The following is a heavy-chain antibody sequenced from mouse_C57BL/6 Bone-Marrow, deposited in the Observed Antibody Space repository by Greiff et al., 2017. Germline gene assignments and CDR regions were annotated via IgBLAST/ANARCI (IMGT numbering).Heavy chain of an antibody. CDR1: GFTFSSYA. CDR3: ARVTSYGPPFAY. J-gene: IGHJ3*01. Sequence: DVKLVESGGGLVKPGGSLKLSCAASGFTFSSYAMSWVRQTPEKRLEWVATISDGGSYTYYPDNVKGRFTISRDNAKNNLYLQMCHLKSEDTAMYYCARVTSYGPPFAYWGQGTLVTVAA. D-gene: IGHD1-1*02. V-gene: IGHV5-4*03. CDR2: ISDGGSYT.